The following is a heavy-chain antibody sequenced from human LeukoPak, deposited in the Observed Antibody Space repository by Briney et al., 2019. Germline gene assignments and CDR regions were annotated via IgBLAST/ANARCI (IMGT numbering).Heavy chain of an antibody. CDR2: ITSSGRYI. CDR3: AKDDAWLRFGE. CDR1: GFTFSSYS. V-gene: IGHV3-21*04. D-gene: IGHD5-12*01. J-gene: IGHJ4*02. Sequence: GGSLRLSCAASGFTFSSYSMNWVRQAPGKGLEWVSSITSSGRYIYYADSVKGRFTISRDNSKNTLYLEVIRLTPEDSAVYYCAKDDAWLRFGEWSQGTLVTVSS.